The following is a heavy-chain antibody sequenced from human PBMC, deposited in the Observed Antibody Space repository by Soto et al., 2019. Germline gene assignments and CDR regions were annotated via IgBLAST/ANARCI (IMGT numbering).Heavy chain of an antibody. CDR3: ARSQGSSTSLELYYYYYYGMDV. D-gene: IGHD2-2*01. V-gene: IGHV1-69*01. CDR1: GGTFSSYA. CDR2: IIPISGTA. J-gene: IGHJ6*02. Sequence: QVQLVQSGAEVKKPGSSVKVSCKASGGTFSSYAISWVRQAPGQGIEWMGGIIPISGTANYAQKFQGRVKITADESTSKDYMEMSSLRSEYTAVYYCARSQGSSTSLELYYYYYYGMDVWGQGTTVTVSS.